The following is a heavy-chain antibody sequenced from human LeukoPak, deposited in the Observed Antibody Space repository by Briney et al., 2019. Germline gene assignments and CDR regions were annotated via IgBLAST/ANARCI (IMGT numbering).Heavy chain of an antibody. J-gene: IGHJ4*02. CDR2: INPSGGST. CDR1: GGTFSSYA. Sequence: ASVKVSCKASGGTFSSYAISWVRQAPGQGLEWMGIINPSGGSTSYAQKFQGRVTMTRDTSTSTVYMELSSLRSEDTAVYYCARSRDVDYWGQGTLVTVSS. CDR3: ARSRDVDY. V-gene: IGHV1-46*01. D-gene: IGHD5-24*01.